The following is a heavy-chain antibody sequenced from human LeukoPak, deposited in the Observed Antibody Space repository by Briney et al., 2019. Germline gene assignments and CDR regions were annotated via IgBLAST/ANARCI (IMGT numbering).Heavy chain of an antibody. D-gene: IGHD6-19*01. CDR2: ISDSGGST. CDR1: GFTFRNYA. J-gene: IGHJ4*02. V-gene: IGHV3-23*01. CDR3: VKSASTSGWYFDY. Sequence: GGSLRLSCAASGFTFRNYAMSWVRQAPGKGLEWVSGISDSGGSTYYADSVKGRFTISRDNSKNTLYLQMSSLRVEDTAVYYCVKSASTSGWYFDYWGQGTLVTVSS.